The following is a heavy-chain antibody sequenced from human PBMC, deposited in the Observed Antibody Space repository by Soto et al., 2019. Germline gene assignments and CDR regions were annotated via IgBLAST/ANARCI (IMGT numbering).Heavy chain of an antibody. Sequence: SETLSLTCAFSSGSVSNSNWRSWVRQQPGKGLERNGELYHTGTTNYNPSLTSPVTMSVDKSKNPLCLNLSSVTPADTAVYYSTRDSRGASSWSFGHYFDYWGRESLGTVSS. CDR2: LYHTGTT. J-gene: IGHJ4*01. D-gene: IGHD6-13*01. CDR1: SGSVSNSNW. CDR3: TRDSRGASSWSFGHYFDY. V-gene: IGHV4-4*02.